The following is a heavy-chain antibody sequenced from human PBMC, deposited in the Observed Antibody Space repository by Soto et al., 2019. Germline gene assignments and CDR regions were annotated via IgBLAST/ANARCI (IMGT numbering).Heavy chain of an antibody. CDR1: GFTFSSYG. CDR2: ISYDGSNK. Sequence: QVQLVESGGGVVQPGRSLRLSCAASGFTFSSYGMHWVRQAPGKGLEWVAVISYDGSNKYYADSVKGRFTISRDNSKNTLYLQMNSLRDEDTAVYYCAKGLGYSSGWYCWFDPWGQGTLVTVSS. CDR3: AKGLGYSSGWYCWFDP. D-gene: IGHD6-19*01. J-gene: IGHJ5*02. V-gene: IGHV3-30*18.